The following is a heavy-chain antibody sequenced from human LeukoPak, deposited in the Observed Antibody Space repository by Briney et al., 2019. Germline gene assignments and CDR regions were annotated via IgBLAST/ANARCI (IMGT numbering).Heavy chain of an antibody. CDR2: ISNSSSTI. CDR3: TRDRRVVDY. J-gene: IGHJ4*02. CDR1: GFTFSDHY. Sequence: GGSLGPFRAASGFTFSDHYMTWIRQAPGKGLEWVSYISNSSSTIKYADAVKGRFTISRDNAKNSLYLQMDSLRAEDTAVYYCTRDRRVVDYWGQGTLATLSS. V-gene: IGHV3-11*01. D-gene: IGHD1-1*01.